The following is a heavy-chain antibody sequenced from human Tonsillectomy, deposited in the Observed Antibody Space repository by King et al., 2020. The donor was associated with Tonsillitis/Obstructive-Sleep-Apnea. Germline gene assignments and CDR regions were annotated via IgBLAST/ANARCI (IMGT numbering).Heavy chain of an antibody. CDR1: GGTFSSYA. V-gene: IGHV1-69*01. Sequence: VQLVESGAEVKKPGSSVKVSCKASGGTFSSYAISWVRQAPGQGLEWMGGIIPIFGTANYSQEFQGRGTITADESTSTAYMELSSLRSEDTAVYYCARVLGYCTRTTCYGAFDIWGQGTMVTVSS. J-gene: IGHJ3*02. CDR2: IIPIFGTA. CDR3: ARVLGYCTRTTCYGAFDI. D-gene: IGHD2-2*01.